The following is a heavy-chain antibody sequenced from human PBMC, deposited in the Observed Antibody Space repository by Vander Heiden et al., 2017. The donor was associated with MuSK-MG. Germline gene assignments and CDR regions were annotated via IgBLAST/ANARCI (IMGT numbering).Heavy chain of an antibody. CDR2: ISGSGGST. CDR3: AKRKYYDFWSGYSPSFDY. Sequence: EVQLFESGGGLVQPGGSLRLSCAASGFTFSSYAMSWVRQDPGKGLEWVSAISGSGGSTYYADSVKGRFTISRDNSKNTLYLQMNSLRAEDTAVYYCAKRKYYDFWSGYSPSFDYWGQGTLVTVSS. J-gene: IGHJ4*02. CDR1: GFTFSSYA. D-gene: IGHD3-3*01. V-gene: IGHV3-23*01.